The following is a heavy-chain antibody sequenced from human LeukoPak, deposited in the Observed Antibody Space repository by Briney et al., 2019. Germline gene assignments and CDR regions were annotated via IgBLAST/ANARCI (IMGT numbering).Heavy chain of an antibody. D-gene: IGHD1-14*01. Sequence: GGSLRLSCAASGFTFSNYAIHWVRQAPGKGLEWVAFISYDANVKYYAASVKGRFTLSRDNSKNTLYLQMNSLRAEDTAVYYCAKDRKHYYYGMDVWGQGTTVTVSS. V-gene: IGHV3-30*04. J-gene: IGHJ6*02. CDR2: ISYDANVK. CDR1: GFTFSNYA. CDR3: AKDRKHYYYGMDV.